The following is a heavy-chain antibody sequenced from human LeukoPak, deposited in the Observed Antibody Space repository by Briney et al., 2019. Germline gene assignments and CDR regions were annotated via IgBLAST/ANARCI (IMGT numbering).Heavy chain of an antibody. CDR2: ISAYNGNT. D-gene: IGHD2-15*01. Sequence: GASVKVSCKASGYTFTSYGISWVRQAPGQGLEWMGWISAYNGNTNYAQKLQGRVTMTTDTSTSTAYMELRSLRSDDTAVYYCARDWVVAATKYNWFDPWGQGTLVTVSS. CDR3: ARDWVVAATKYNWFDP. V-gene: IGHV1-18*01. J-gene: IGHJ5*02. CDR1: GYTFTSYG.